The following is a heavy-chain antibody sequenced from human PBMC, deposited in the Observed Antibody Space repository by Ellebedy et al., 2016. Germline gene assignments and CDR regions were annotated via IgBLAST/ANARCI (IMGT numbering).Heavy chain of an antibody. J-gene: IGHJ4*02. Sequence: GSLRLSXTVSGGSINSSPYYWGWIRQPPGKGLEWIGSIYYTSSMYYNPSLKSRLTISVDTSKNQFSLKLSSVTAADTAVYFCARRAIKVTGTEEVFSHWGQGTLVTVSS. CDR2: IYYTSSM. D-gene: IGHD2-21*02. V-gene: IGHV4-39*01. CDR1: GGSINSSPYY. CDR3: ARRAIKVTGTEEVFSH.